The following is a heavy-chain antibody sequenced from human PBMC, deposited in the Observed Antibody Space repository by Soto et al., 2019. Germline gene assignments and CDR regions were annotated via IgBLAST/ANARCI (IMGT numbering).Heavy chain of an antibody. CDR3: ATRYGYSLDY. J-gene: IGHJ4*02. Sequence: QVQLQESGPGLVKPSETLSLTCTVSGGSISSYYWGWIRQPPGKGLEWIGYIYYSGSTNYNPSLKSQGALSVDTPQNPCSLELRSVTAAATAGYYRATRYGYSLDYWGQGTLVTVSS. D-gene: IGHD6-13*01. CDR1: GGSISSYY. CDR2: IYYSGST. V-gene: IGHV4-59*08.